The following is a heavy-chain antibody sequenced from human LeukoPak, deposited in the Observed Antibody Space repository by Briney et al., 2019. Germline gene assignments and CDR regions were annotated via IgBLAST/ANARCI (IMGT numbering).Heavy chain of an antibody. CDR3: ARGGTAAGYSSSWLGR. D-gene: IGHD6-13*01. CDR2: INHSGST. Sequence: PSETLSLTCTVSGGSISSYYWSWIRQPPGKGLEWIGEINHSGSTNYNPSLKSRVTISVDTSKNQFSLKLSSVTAADTAVYYCARGGTAAGYSSSWLGRWGQGTLVTVSS. CDR1: GGSISSYY. J-gene: IGHJ5*02. V-gene: IGHV4-34*01.